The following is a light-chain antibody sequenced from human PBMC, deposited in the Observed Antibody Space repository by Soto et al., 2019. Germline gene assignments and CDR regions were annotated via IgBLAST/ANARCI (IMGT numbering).Light chain of an antibody. Sequence: EIVMTQSPAALSVSPGEGATLSCRASQSVSSNLAWYQQKPGQAPRLLIYGASTRATGVPARFSGSGSGTEFTLTISSLQSEDFAVSYCQHYNNWPPYTFGQGTKLEIK. CDR1: QSVSSN. J-gene: IGKJ2*01. V-gene: IGKV3-15*01. CDR2: GAS. CDR3: QHYNNWPPYT.